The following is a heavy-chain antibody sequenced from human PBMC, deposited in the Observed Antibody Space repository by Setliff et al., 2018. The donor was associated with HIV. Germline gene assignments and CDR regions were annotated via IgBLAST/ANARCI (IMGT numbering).Heavy chain of an antibody. CDR1: GGTFSGHY. CDR3: VRVSCSSWYSIPRNYYYSMDV. Sequence: PSETLSLTCAVYGGTFSGHYWSWIRQPPGKGLEWIGEINHSGRTKYNPSLKSRVTTSVDTSKNRFSLRLSSVTAADTAVYYCVRVSCSSWYSIPRNYYYSMDVWGEGTTVTVSS. CDR2: INHSGRT. J-gene: IGHJ6*03. D-gene: IGHD6-13*01. V-gene: IGHV4-34*01.